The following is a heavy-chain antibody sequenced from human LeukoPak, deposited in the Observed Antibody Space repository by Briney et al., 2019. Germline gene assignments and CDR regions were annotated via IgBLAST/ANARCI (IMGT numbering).Heavy chain of an antibody. CDR2: ISGSGGST. D-gene: IGHD3-16*01. CDR3: AKGLRGSQSNYYGMDV. CDR1: GFTFSSYA. V-gene: IGHV3-23*01. Sequence: GGSQRLSCAASGFTFSSYAMSWVRQAPGKGLEWVSAISGSGGSTYYADSVKGRFTISRDNSKNTLYLQMNSLRAEDTAVYYCAKGLRGSQSNYYGMDVWGQGTTVTVSS. J-gene: IGHJ6*02.